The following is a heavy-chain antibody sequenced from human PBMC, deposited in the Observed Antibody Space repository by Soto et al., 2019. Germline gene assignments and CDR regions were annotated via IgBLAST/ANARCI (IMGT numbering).Heavy chain of an antibody. D-gene: IGHD6-19*01. V-gene: IGHV3-23*01. CDR3: AKEGTSGLYYFDY. CDR2: FSGSSGNT. CDR1: GFPFSSYA. Sequence: HPGGSLRLSCAASGFPFSSYALSWVRQAPGKGLEWVSTFSGSSGNTFYADSVKGRFTISRDNSKNTLYLQMNSLRAGDSAIYYCAKEGTSGLYYFDYWGQGTLVTVSS. J-gene: IGHJ4*02.